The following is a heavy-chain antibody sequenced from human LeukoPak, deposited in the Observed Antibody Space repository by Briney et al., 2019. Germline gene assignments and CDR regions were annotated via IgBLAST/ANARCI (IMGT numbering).Heavy chain of an antibody. D-gene: IGHD3-3*01. CDR1: GYTFTGYY. Sequence: GASVKVSCKASGYTFTGYYMHWVRQAPGQGLEWMGRINPNSGGTNYAQKFQGRVTMTRDTSISTAYMELSSLRSEDTAVYYCARAEDFWSGRDYWGQGTLVTVSS. CDR3: ARAEDFWSGRDY. CDR2: INPNSGGT. J-gene: IGHJ4*02. V-gene: IGHV1-2*06.